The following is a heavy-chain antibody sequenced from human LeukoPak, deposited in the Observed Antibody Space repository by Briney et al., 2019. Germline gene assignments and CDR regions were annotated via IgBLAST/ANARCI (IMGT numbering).Heavy chain of an antibody. D-gene: IGHD6-19*01. CDR1: GFTFSSYW. CDR3: ARDNSGFDY. CDR2: VNSDESTI. J-gene: IGHJ4*02. Sequence: SGGSLRLSCAASGFTFSSYWMHWVRQAPGEGLVWVSNVNSDESTIHYADSVKGRFTISRDNAKNALYLQMNSLRVEDTAVYYCARDNSGFDYWGQGTLVTVSS. V-gene: IGHV3-74*01.